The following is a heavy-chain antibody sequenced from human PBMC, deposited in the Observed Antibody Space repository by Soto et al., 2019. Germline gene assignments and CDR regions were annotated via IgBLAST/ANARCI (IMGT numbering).Heavy chain of an antibody. V-gene: IGHV3-23*01. CDR1: GFTIGNYA. Sequence: EVQLLDSGGGLAQPGGFLRLSCAASGFTIGNYAMNWVRQAPGKGLESVSAVSGNGVVTYYTDSVYDRSTISRDNSRSTLQLQMKNLRAEDTAIYSCAKVPASLKTFDYWGQGTLVTVSS. CDR2: VSGNGVVT. J-gene: IGHJ4*02. D-gene: IGHD2-2*01. CDR3: AKVPASLKTFDY.